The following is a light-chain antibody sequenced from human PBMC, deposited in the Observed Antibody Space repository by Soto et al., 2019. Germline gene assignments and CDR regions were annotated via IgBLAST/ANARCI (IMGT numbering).Light chain of an antibody. V-gene: IGKV1-39*01. CDR3: QQTYLSPPT. CDR2: RAS. CDR1: QSICNF. J-gene: IGKJ1*01. Sequence: DIQMTQSPSSLSASVGDGVTITCRASQSICNFLNWYQQKPGKAPKLLFARASTRQSGVPSGFTGSGSGTDFTLTIRSLQPEDFATYYCQQTYLSPPTFGQGTKVEI.